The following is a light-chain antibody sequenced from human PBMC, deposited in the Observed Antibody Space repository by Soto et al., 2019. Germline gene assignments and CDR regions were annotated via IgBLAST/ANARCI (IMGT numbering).Light chain of an antibody. J-gene: IGLJ1*01. Sequence: QSVLTQPASVSGSPGQSITISCTGTSSDVGGYKYVSWYQQYPGKAPKLMIYDGSKRPSGVSNRFSGSKSGNTASLTISGLQAEDEADYHCSSFSSTSTLYVFGTGTKLTVL. CDR1: SSDVGGYKY. V-gene: IGLV2-14*03. CDR3: SSFSSTSTLYV. CDR2: DGS.